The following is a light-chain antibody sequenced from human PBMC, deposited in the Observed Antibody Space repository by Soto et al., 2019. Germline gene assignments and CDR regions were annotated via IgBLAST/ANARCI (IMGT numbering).Light chain of an antibody. J-gene: IGLJ1*01. V-gene: IGLV2-23*02. Sequence: QSALTQPASVSGSPGQSITISCTGTSSDVGNYNLVSWYQQHPGKAPNLMIYDVSKRPSGVSNRFSGSKSGNTASLTISGLQADDEADYYCCSYAGDSYVFGTGTKLTVL. CDR1: SSDVGNYNL. CDR2: DVS. CDR3: CSYAGDSYV.